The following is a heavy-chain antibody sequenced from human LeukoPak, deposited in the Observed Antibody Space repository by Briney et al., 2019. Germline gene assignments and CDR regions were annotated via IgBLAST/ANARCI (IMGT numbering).Heavy chain of an antibody. CDR1: GFTFSSYG. J-gene: IGHJ4*02. V-gene: IGHV3-30*02. CDR2: IRYDGSNK. D-gene: IGHD5-24*01. CDR3: AKSHAMATNKFDY. Sequence: PGGSLRLSCAASGFTFSSYGMHWVRQAPGKGLEWVAFIRYDGSNKYYADSVKGRFTISRDNSKNTLYLQMNSLRAEDTAVYYCAKSHAMATNKFDYWGQGTLVTVSS.